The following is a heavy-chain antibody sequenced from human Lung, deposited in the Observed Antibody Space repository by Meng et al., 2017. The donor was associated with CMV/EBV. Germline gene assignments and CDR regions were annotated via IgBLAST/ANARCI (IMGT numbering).Heavy chain of an antibody. CDR2: ISGSGGST. Sequence: GGSXRLSCAASGFTFSSYAMSWVRQAPGKGLEWVSAISGSGGSTYYADSVKGRFTISRDNSKNTLYLQMNSLRAEDTAVYYCAKGGSTSYYYYGMDVWGQGTXVTVSS. J-gene: IGHJ6*02. CDR3: AKGGSTSYYYYGMDV. CDR1: GFTFSSYA. D-gene: IGHD2-2*01. V-gene: IGHV3-23*01.